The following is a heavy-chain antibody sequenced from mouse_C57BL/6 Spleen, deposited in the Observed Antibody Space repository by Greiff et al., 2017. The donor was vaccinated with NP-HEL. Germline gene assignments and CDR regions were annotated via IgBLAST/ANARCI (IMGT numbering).Heavy chain of an antibody. CDR2: IDPSDSYT. CDR3: ASRVKEDYAMDY. CDR1: GYTFTSYW. J-gene: IGHJ4*01. Sequence: QVQLQQPGAELVKPGASVKLSCKASGYTFTSYWMQWVKQRPGQGLEWIGEIDPSDSYTNYNQKFKGKATLTVDTSSSTAYMQLSSLTSEDSAVYYCASRVKEDYAMDYWGQGTSVTVSS. V-gene: IGHV1-50*01. D-gene: IGHD2-2*01.